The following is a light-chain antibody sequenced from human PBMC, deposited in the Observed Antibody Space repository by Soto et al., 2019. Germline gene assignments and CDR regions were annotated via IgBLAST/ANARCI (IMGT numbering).Light chain of an antibody. CDR3: KQYDNVPHT. J-gene: IGKJ2*01. V-gene: IGKV1-33*01. Sequence: DIQMTQSPSSLSASVGDGITITCQASQDIGDYLVWYQQRPGKAPDLLIYDGSSLATGVPSRFSGSRSGTEFTFTISSLQTEDFATYYCKQYDNVPHTFGQGTRLDVK. CDR1: QDIGDY. CDR2: DGS.